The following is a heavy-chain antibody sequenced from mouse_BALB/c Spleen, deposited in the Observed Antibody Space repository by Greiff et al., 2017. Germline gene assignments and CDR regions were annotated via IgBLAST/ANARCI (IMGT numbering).Heavy chain of an antibody. CDR3: ARNLWYSWFAY. CDR1: GFSLTSYG. Sequence: VKLVESGPGLVAPSQSLSITCTVSGFSLTSYGVHWVRQPPGKGLEWLGVIWAGGSTNYNSALMSRLSISKDNSKSQVFLKMNSLQTDDTAMYYCARNLWYSWFAYWGQGTLVTVSA. CDR2: IWAGGST. D-gene: IGHD2-1*01. J-gene: IGHJ3*01. V-gene: IGHV2-9*02.